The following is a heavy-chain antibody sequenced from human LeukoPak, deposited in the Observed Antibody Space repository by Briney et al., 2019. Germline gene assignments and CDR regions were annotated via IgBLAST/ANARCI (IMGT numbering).Heavy chain of an antibody. CDR3: ARVTGLGGSGSYSVVYDAFDI. V-gene: IGHV4-61*02. Sequence: TSQTLSLTCTVSGGSISSGGYYWSWIRQPAGKGLEWIGLIYTSGSTNYNPSLKSRVTMSVDTSKNQFSLKLSSVTAADTAVYYCARVTGLGGSGSYSVVYDAFDIWGQGTMVTVSS. CDR1: GGSISSGGYY. J-gene: IGHJ3*02. CDR2: IYTSGST. D-gene: IGHD3-10*01.